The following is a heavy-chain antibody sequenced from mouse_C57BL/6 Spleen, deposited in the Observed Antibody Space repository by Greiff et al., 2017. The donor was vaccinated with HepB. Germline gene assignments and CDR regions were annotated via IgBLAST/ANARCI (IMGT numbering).Heavy chain of an antibody. CDR1: GFTFTDYY. CDR3: ARYRGYFDV. J-gene: IGHJ1*03. CDR2: IRNIANGYTT. Sequence: EVKLVESGGGLVQPGGSLSLSCAASGFTFTDYYMSWVRQPPGKALEWLGFIRNIANGYTTEYSASVKGRFTISRDNSQSILYLQMNALRAEDSATYYCARYRGYFDVWGTGTTVTVSS. V-gene: IGHV7-3*01.